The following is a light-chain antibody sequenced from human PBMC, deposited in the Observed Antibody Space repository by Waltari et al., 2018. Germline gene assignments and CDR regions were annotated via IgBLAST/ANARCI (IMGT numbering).Light chain of an antibody. CDR2: KDS. Sequence: SYELTQPSSVSVSPGQTARITCSGDLLSTKYARWFQQRPGQAPVLVIYKDSERPLGIPERFSGSSSGTTVILTISGAQVEDEADYYCYSATDNNLRVFGGGTKLTVL. CDR1: LLSTKY. J-gene: IGLJ3*02. V-gene: IGLV3-27*01. CDR3: YSATDNNLRV.